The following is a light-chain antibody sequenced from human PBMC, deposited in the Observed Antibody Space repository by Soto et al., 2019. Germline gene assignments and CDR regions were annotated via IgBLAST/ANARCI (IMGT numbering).Light chain of an antibody. V-gene: IGKV3-20*01. CDR2: AAS. CDR1: QRVSGSY. J-gene: IGKJ5*01. Sequence: EIVLTQSPGTLSLSPGERATLSCRASQRVSGSYLAWYQQKPGQAPSLLISAASSRATGIPDRFSGSGSGTDFTLTISRLEPEDFAVYYCQQYGSSLPITFGQGTRLEIK. CDR3: QQYGSSLPIT.